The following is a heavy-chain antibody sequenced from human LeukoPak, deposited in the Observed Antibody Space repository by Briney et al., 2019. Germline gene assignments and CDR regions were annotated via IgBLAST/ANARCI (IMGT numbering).Heavy chain of an antibody. V-gene: IGHV4-34*01. J-gene: IGHJ4*02. CDR2: INHSGST. Sequence: SETLSLTCTVSGGSISSDYWSWIRQPPGKGLEWIGEINHSGSTNYNPSLKSRVTISVDTSKNQFSLKLSSVTAADTAVYYCARRVGYSYGIDYWGQGTLVTVSS. D-gene: IGHD5-18*01. CDR3: ARRVGYSYGIDY. CDR1: GGSISSDY.